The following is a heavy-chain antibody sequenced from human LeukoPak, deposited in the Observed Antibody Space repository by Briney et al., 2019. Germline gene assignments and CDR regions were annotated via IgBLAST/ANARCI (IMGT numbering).Heavy chain of an antibody. D-gene: IGHD3-10*01. CDR2: IHYSGST. CDR1: GGSISSIIYY. J-gene: IGHJ4*02. Sequence: SETLSLTCTVSGGSISSIIYYWGWIRQPPGKGLEWIGTIHYSGSTYYNLSLKSRVTISVDTSRNQFSLKLSSVTAADTAVYYCARHSRSVDYGSGSYTWDYWGQGTLVTVSS. V-gene: IGHV4-39*01. CDR3: ARHSRSVDYGSGSYTWDY.